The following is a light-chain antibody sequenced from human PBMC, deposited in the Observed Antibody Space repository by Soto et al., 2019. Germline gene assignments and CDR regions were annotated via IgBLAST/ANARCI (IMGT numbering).Light chain of an antibody. V-gene: IGLV2-18*02. CDR1: SSDVGSYNR. CDR3: ASYTRSRVWV. J-gene: IGLJ3*02. Sequence: QSVLTQPPSVSGSPGQSVTISCTGTSSDVGSYNRVSWYQQPPGTAPKLIIYEVTNRPSGVPVRFSGSKSANMASLTISGLQAEDEADYYCASYTRSRVWVFGGGTKLTVL. CDR2: EVT.